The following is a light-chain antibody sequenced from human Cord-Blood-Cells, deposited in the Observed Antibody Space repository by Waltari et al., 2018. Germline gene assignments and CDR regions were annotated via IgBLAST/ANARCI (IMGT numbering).Light chain of an antibody. CDR2: EGS. CDR1: SSDVGRYNL. CDR3: CSYAGSSTYV. J-gene: IGLJ1*01. Sequence: QSALTQPASVSGSPGQSITISFTGTSSDVGRYNLVPWYQQHPGKAPKLMIYEGSKRPSGVSNRCSGSKSGNTASLTISGLQAEDEADYYCCSYAGSSTYVFGTGTKVTVL. V-gene: IGLV2-23*01.